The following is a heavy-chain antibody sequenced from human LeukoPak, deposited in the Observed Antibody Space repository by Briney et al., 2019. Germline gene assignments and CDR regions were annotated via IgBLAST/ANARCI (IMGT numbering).Heavy chain of an antibody. CDR1: GGSITSYY. CDR3: ARFLTGSARYYLDN. CDR2: MQYSGIT. Sequence: PSETLSLTCTVSGGSITSYYWSWIRQPPGKGLEWIGNMQYSGITNYNPSLKSRVTISADTSENQISLRLTSVTAADTAVYFCARFLTGSARYYLDNWGQGTLVTVSS. J-gene: IGHJ4*02. D-gene: IGHD1-26*01. V-gene: IGHV4-59*01.